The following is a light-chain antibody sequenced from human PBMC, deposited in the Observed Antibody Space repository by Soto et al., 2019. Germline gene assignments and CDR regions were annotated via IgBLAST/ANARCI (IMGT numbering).Light chain of an antibody. V-gene: IGLV2-14*01. CDR2: DVS. CDR3: SSYASSNTQV. CDR1: SSDIGGYNY. Sequence: QSALTQPASVSGSPGQSITLSCIGTSSDIGGYNYVSWYQQHPGKAPKLMIHDVSNRPSGVSDRFSGSKSGNTASLTISGRQADDEAYYYCSSYASSNTQVFGGGTQLTVL. J-gene: IGLJ2*01.